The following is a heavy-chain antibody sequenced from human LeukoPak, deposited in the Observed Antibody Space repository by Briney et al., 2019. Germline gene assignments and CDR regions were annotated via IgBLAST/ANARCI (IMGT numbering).Heavy chain of an antibody. V-gene: IGHV4-59*01. CDR1: GFTFSNYG. CDR2: IYYSGSI. CDR3: ARALVEQGIGGGPTTGDGAWHFDL. Sequence: PGGSLRLSCAASGFTFSNYGMNWVRQAPGKGLEWIGYIYYSGSINYNPSLKSRVTISVDTSKSQFSLKLYSVTAADTAVYYCARALVEQGIGGGPTTGDGAWHFDLWGRGTLVTVSS. D-gene: IGHD6-13*01. J-gene: IGHJ2*01.